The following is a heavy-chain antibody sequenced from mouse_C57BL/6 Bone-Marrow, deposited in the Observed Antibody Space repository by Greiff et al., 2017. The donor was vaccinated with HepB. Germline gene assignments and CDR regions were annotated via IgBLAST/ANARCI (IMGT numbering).Heavy chain of an antibody. CDR3: ARHVDDYGEEAYYAMDY. D-gene: IGHD2-4*01. CDR2: IWSDGST. Sequence: VKLVESGPGLVAPSQSLSITCTVSGFSLTSYGVHWVRQPPGKGLEWLVVIWSDGSTTYNSALKSRLSISKDNSKSQVFLKMNSLQTDDTAMYYCARHVDDYGEEAYYAMDYWGQGTSVTVSA. V-gene: IGHV2-6-1*01. CDR1: GFSLTSYG. J-gene: IGHJ4*01.